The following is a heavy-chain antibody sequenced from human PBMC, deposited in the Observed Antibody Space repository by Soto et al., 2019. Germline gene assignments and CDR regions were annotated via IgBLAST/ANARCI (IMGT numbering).Heavy chain of an antibody. CDR3: ATDHVVVVAGSTFDY. CDR1: GYSISSGSY. V-gene: IGHV4-38-2*02. Sequence: SETLSLTCTVSGYSISSGSYWGWIRQPPGKGPEWIASIYHGGTTFYNPSLKSRVTVSVDKSNNQFSLKLRSVTAADTAVYYCATDHVVVVAGSTFDYWGHGTLVTVSS. J-gene: IGHJ4*01. D-gene: IGHD2-21*02. CDR2: IYHGGTT.